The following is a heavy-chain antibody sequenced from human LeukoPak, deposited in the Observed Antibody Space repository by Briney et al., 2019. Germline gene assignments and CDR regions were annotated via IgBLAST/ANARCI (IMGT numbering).Heavy chain of an antibody. D-gene: IGHD3-10*01. CDR1: GFTFSSYA. CDR2: ISGSGGST. V-gene: IGHV3-23*01. Sequence: GGSLRLSCAASGFTFSSYAMSWVRQAPGKGLEWVSAISGSGGSTYYADSVKCRFTISRDNSKNTLYLQMNSLRAEDTAVYYCAKPPPRITMVRGVPLPYYFDYWGQGTLVTVSS. J-gene: IGHJ4*02. CDR3: AKPPPRITMVRGVPLPYYFDY.